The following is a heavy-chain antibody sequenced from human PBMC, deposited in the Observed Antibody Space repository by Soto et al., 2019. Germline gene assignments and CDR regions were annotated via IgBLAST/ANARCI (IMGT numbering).Heavy chain of an antibody. D-gene: IGHD2-15*01. V-gene: IGHV4-31*03. CDR1: GGSISSGNYF. CDR3: ARDPSGGSGPYY. Sequence: QVQLQESGPGLVKPSQTLSLTCTVSGGSISSGNYFWNWIRQHPGKGLEWLGYIYHSGSTYYNPSLKSRVTISVDTAKNQFYLKLSSVTAADTAVYYCARDPSGGSGPYYWGQGTLVTVSS. J-gene: IGHJ4*02. CDR2: IYHSGST.